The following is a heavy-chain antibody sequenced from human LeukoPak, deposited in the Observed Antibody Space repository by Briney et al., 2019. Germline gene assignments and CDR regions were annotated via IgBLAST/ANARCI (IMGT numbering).Heavy chain of an antibody. Sequence: SETLSLTCAVYGGSFSGYYWSWIRQPPGKGLEWIGEINHRGSTNYNPSLKSRVTISVDTSKNHFSLQLSSVPPAETAVYYCARGLGFFGSSSYLPWFAPWGQGPLVTVSS. CDR2: INHRGST. CDR1: GGSFSGYY. V-gene: IGHV4-34*01. J-gene: IGHJ5*02. CDR3: ARGLGFFGSSSYLPWFAP. D-gene: IGHD6-6*01.